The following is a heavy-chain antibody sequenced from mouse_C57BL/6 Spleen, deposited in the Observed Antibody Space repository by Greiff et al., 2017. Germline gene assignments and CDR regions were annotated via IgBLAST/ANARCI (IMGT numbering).Heavy chain of an antibody. Sequence: QVQLQQPGAELVKPGASVKLSCKASGYTFTSYWMHWVKQRPGQGLEWIGMIHPNSGSTNYNEKFKIKATLTVDKSSSTAYMQLSSLTSEDSAVYYCARPNLYYAMDYWGQGTSVTVSS. J-gene: IGHJ4*01. CDR3: ARPNLYYAMDY. CDR1: GYTFTSYW. V-gene: IGHV1-64*01. CDR2: IHPNSGST.